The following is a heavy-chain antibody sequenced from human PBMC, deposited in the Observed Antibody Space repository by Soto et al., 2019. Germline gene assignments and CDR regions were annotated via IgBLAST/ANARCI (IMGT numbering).Heavy chain of an antibody. Sequence: SETLSLTCTVSGGSISSGGYYWSWIRQHPGKGLEWIGYIYYSGSTYYNPSLKSRVTISVDPSKNQFSLRLSSVTAADTAVYYCAREGILEWLLPPRYGMDVGGQGTRVTVSS. V-gene: IGHV4-31*03. D-gene: IGHD3-3*01. CDR2: IYYSGST. CDR1: GGSISSGGYY. J-gene: IGHJ6*02. CDR3: AREGILEWLLPPRYGMDV.